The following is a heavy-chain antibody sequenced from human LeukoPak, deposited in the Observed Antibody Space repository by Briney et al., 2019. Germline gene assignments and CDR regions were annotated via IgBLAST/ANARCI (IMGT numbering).Heavy chain of an antibody. CDR1: GGTFSNYV. CDR2: IIPILGIA. CDR3: ARVDTAMVIDY. J-gene: IGHJ4*02. Sequence: SVKVSCKASGGTFSNYVINWVRQAPGQGLEWMGRIIPILGIANYAQKFQGRVTITADKSTSTAYMELSSLRSEDTAVYYCARVDTAMVIDYWGQGTLVTVSS. V-gene: IGHV1-69*04. D-gene: IGHD5-18*01.